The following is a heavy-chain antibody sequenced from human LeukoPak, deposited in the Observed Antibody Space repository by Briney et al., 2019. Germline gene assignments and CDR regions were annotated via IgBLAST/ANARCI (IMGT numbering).Heavy chain of an antibody. D-gene: IGHD3-22*01. CDR1: GGSISSSSYY. CDR3: AREELLRRWLLPSWFDP. V-gene: IGHV4-39*07. Sequence: SETLSLTCTVSGGSISSSSYYWGWIRQPPGKGLEWIGSIYYSGSTYYNPSLKSRVTISVDTSKNQFSLKLSSVTAADTAVYYCAREELLRRWLLPSWFDPWGQGTLVTVSS. CDR2: IYYSGST. J-gene: IGHJ5*02.